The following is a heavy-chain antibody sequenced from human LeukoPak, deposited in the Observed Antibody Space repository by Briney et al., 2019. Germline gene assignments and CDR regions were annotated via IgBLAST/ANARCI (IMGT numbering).Heavy chain of an antibody. CDR3: AKVVISSGWAPFDY. CDR2: ISWNSGSI. D-gene: IGHD6-19*01. J-gene: IGHJ4*02. Sequence: PGGSLRLSCAASGFTFDDYAMHWVRQAPGKGPEWVSGISWNSGSIGYADSVKGRFTISRDNAKNSLYLQMNSLRAEDTALYYCAKVVISSGWAPFDYWGQGTLVTVSS. CDR1: GFTFDDYA. V-gene: IGHV3-9*01.